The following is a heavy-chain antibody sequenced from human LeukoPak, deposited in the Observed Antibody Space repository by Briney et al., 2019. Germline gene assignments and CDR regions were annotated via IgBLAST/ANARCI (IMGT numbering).Heavy chain of an antibody. V-gene: IGHV3-7*01. CDR1: GFTFSSYA. CDR2: INEDGSEK. J-gene: IGHJ5*02. D-gene: IGHD2-2*01. CDR3: ARDHCSSTGCYLSSHFDP. Sequence: GGSLRLSCAASGFTFSSYAMHWVRQAPGKGLEWVANINEDGSEKYYVDSVKGRFNISRDNAKNSLYLQMNSLRAEETAVYYCARDHCSSTGCYLSSHFDPWGQGTRVTVSS.